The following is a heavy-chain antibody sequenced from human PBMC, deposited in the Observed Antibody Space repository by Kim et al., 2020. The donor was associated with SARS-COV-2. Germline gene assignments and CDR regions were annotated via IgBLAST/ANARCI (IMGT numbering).Heavy chain of an antibody. Sequence: GGSLRLSCTASGFTFSPFAMHWVRQAPGKGLEWVAVIRADESKKYYAESVKDRFSVSRDNSKNTLYLQMNSLRAEDTAIYYCARNFGFGTMIGDVWGRG. CDR2: IRADESKK. D-gene: IGHD3-10*01. V-gene: IGHV3-33*01. J-gene: IGHJ3*01. CDR1: GFTFSPFA. CDR3: ARNFGFGTMIGDV.